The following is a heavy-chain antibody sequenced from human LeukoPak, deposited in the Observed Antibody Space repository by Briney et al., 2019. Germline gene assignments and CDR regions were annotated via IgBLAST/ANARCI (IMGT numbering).Heavy chain of an antibody. D-gene: IGHD6-6*01. V-gene: IGHV1-2*02. CDR1: GYTFTGYY. CDR3: AELGCYSSSPTFDY. CDR2: INPNSGGT. J-gene: IGHJ4*02. Sequence: ASVKVSCKASGYTFTGYYMHWVRQAPGQGLEWMGWINPNSGGTNYAQKFQGRVTMTRDTSISTAYMELSRLGSDDTAVYYCAELGCYSSSPTFDYWGQGTLVTVSS.